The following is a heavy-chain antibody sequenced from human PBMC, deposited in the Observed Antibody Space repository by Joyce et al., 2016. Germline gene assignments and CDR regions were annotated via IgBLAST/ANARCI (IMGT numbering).Heavy chain of an antibody. J-gene: IGHJ4*02. CDR1: GFTFNVSW. Sequence: EVQVAEYGGGLVKTGGSLRLSCAASGFTFNVSWMTWVRQAPGKGLESVGRIQMHTSCETTEYAAPVNGRLTISRDDSKKTVSRQISGLRTEDTAVYFCAADVAEVGFGELDHWGQGTLVTVSS. CDR3: AADVAEVGFGELDH. CDR2: IQMHTSCETT. D-gene: IGHD3-10*01. V-gene: IGHV3-15*01.